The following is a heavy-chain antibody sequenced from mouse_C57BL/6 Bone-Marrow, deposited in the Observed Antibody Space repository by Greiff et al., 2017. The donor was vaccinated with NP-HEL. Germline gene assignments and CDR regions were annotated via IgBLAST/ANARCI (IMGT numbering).Heavy chain of an antibody. V-gene: IGHV1-52*01. CDR2: IDPSDSET. CDR3: AREGFPY. J-gene: IGHJ3*01. CDR1: GYTFTSYW. Sequence: VKLQQPGAELVRPGSSVKLSCKASGYTFTSYWMHWVKQRPIQGLEWIGNIDPSDSETHYNQNFKDKATLTVDKSSSTAYLQLSSLTSDDSAVYYCAREGFPYWAPGTLVTVSA.